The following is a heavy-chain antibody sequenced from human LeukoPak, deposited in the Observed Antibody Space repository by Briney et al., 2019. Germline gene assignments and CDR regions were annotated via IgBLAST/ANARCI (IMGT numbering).Heavy chain of an antibody. V-gene: IGHV3-7*01. J-gene: IGHJ4*02. CDR2: IKNDGSDK. Sequence: GGSLRLSCEASGFSFSGAWMTWVRQAPGKGLEWVATIKNDGSDKYYVDSVKGRFTLSRDNAKNSVYLQMNSLRVEDTAVYYCVNLGYSGGGQGTLVTVSS. CDR3: VNLGYSG. CDR1: GFSFSGAW. D-gene: IGHD5-12*01.